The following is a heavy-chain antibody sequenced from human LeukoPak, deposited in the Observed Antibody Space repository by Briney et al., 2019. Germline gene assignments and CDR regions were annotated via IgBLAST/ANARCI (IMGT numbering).Heavy chain of an antibody. CDR1: GFTFSSYA. V-gene: IGHV3-30-3*01. D-gene: IGHD3-22*01. Sequence: PGGSLRLSCAASGFTFSSYAMHWVRQAPGKGLEWVAVISYDGSNKYYADSVKGRFTISRDNSKNTLYLQMNSLRAEDTAVYYCARGLATDYYDSSGYFDQPDDFDYWGQGTLVTVSS. J-gene: IGHJ4*02. CDR3: ARGLATDYYDSSGYFDQPDDFDY. CDR2: ISYDGSNK.